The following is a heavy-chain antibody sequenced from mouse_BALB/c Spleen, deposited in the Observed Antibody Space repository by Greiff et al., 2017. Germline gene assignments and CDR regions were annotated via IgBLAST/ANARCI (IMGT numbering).Heavy chain of an antibody. V-gene: IGHV14-3*02. CDR2: IDPANGNT. D-gene: IGHD3-1*01. Sequence: EVKVVESGAELVKPGASVKLSCTASGFNIKDTYMHWVKQRPEQGLEWIGRIDPANGNTKYDPKFQGKATITADTSSNTAYLQLSSLTSEDTAVYYCAREGSSDYFDYWGQGTTLTVSS. CDR3: AREGSSDYFDY. J-gene: IGHJ2*01. CDR1: GFNIKDTY.